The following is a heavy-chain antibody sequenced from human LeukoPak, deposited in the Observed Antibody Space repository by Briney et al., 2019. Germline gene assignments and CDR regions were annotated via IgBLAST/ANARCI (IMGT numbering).Heavy chain of an antibody. CDR3: ARGIAVAGIDY. CDR1: GYTFTGYY. CDR2: INPNSGAT. V-gene: IGHV1-2*02. J-gene: IGHJ4*02. D-gene: IGHD6-19*01. Sequence: ASVKVSCKASGYTFTGYYLHWVRQAPGQGLEWMGWINPNSGATNYAQKFQGRVTMTRDTSISTAYMEPSSLRFDDTAVYYCARGIAVAGIDYWGQGTLVTVSS.